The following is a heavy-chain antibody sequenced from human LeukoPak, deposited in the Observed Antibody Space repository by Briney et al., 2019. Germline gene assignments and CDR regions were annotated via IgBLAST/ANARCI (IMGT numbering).Heavy chain of an antibody. J-gene: IGHJ4*02. Sequence: GASVKVSCKASGYTFTSYDINWVRQATGQGLEWMGWMNPNSGNTGYAQKFQGRVTMTRNTSISTAYMELSSLRSEDTAVYYCARITSEGRYSYAQSLDYWGQGTLVTVSS. CDR1: GYTFTSYD. V-gene: IGHV1-8*01. D-gene: IGHD5-18*01. CDR3: ARITSEGRYSYAQSLDY. CDR2: MNPNSGNT.